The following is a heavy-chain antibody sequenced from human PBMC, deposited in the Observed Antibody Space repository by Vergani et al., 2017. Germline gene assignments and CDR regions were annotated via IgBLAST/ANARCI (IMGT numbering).Heavy chain of an antibody. CDR3: ARSRGYSKTLDY. D-gene: IGHD4-11*01. CDR1: GGSFSGYY. CDR2: INHSGST. Sequence: QVQLQQWGAGLLKPSETLSLTCAVYGGSFSGYYWSWIRQPPGKGLEWIGEINHSGSTNYNPSLKSRVTISVDTSKNQFALKLSSVTAADTAVYYCARSRGYSKTLDYGGEGTLVTVSS. J-gene: IGHJ4*02. V-gene: IGHV4-34*01.